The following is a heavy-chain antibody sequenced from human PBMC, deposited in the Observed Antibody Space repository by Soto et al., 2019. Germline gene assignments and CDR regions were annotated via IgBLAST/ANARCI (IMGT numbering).Heavy chain of an antibody. CDR2: INPNSGGT. V-gene: IGHV1-2*02. Sequence: ASVKVSCKASGYTFTSYYMHWVRQAPGQGLEWMGWINPNSGGTNYAQKFQGRVTMTRDTSISTAYMELSRLRSDDTAVYYCARDPSDYGDYLNAFDIWGQGTMVTVSS. CDR1: GYTFTSYY. D-gene: IGHD4-17*01. CDR3: ARDPSDYGDYLNAFDI. J-gene: IGHJ3*02.